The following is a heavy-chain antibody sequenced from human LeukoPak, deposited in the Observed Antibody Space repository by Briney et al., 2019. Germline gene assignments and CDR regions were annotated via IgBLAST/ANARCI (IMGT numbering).Heavy chain of an antibody. D-gene: IGHD1-26*01. Sequence: SETLSLTCTVSGGSISSSSYYWGWIRQPPGKGLEWIGSIYYSGSTYYNPSLKSRVTISVDTSKNQFSLKLSSVTAADTAVYYCAREGSYFVFGYWGQGTLVTVSS. J-gene: IGHJ4*02. V-gene: IGHV4-39*07. CDR3: AREGSYFVFGY. CDR1: GGSISSSSYY. CDR2: IYYSGST.